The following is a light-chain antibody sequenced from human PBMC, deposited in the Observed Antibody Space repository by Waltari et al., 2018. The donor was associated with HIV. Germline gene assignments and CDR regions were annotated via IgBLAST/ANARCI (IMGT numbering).Light chain of an antibody. J-gene: IGLJ2*01. CDR2: EVN. CDR3: CSYASSTTPVV. Sequence: QSALTQPASVSGSPGQSITISCTGTSSDVGSYNLVSWYQQHPGKAPKLMIFEVNKRPSGVSNRFSGSKSGNTASLTISGLQAEDEADYYCCSYASSTTPVVFGGGTKLTVL. CDR1: SSDVGSYNL. V-gene: IGLV2-23*02.